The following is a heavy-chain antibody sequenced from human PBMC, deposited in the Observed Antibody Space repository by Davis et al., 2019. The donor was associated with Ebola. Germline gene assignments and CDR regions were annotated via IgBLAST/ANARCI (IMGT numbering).Heavy chain of an antibody. Sequence: MPSETLSLTCAVSGGSIDTGGYSWTWIRQPPGKGLEWIGYVYHDGSTYYNPSLKSRITISIDKSKNDFSLRLTSVTAADTAVYYCAREATILAYFDYWGQGTLVTVSS. V-gene: IGHV4-30-2*01. CDR3: AREATILAYFDY. CDR2: VYHDGST. CDR1: GGSIDTGGYS. D-gene: IGHD3-9*01. J-gene: IGHJ4*02.